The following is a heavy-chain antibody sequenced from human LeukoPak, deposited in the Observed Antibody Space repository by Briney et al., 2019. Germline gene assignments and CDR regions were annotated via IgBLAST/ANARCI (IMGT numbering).Heavy chain of an antibody. Sequence: GGSLRLSCAASGFTFSSYAMSWVRQAPGKGLEWVSAISGSGGSTYYADSVKGRFTISRDNSKNTLYLQMNSLRAEDTAVYYCTRGVVRDYASDYWGQGTLVTVSS. CDR3: TRGVVRDYASDY. CDR2: ISGSGGST. CDR1: GFTFSSYA. V-gene: IGHV3-23*01. J-gene: IGHJ4*02. D-gene: IGHD3-10*01.